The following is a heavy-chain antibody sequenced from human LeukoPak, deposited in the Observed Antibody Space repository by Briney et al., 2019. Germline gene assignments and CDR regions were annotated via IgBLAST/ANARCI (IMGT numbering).Heavy chain of an antibody. Sequence: SETLSLTCTVSGGTISSYYWNWIRQPPGKGLEWIGYVHYSGSTKYSPSLKSRVTISVDTSKNQFSLKLSSVTAADTAVYYCARWYSSGWAFDYWGQGTLVTVSS. V-gene: IGHV4-59*08. D-gene: IGHD6-19*01. CDR2: VHYSGST. CDR3: ARWYSSGWAFDY. CDR1: GGTISSYY. J-gene: IGHJ4*02.